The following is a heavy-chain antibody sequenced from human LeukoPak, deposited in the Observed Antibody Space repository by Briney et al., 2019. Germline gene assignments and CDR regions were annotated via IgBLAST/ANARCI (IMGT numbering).Heavy chain of an antibody. J-gene: IGHJ4*02. Sequence: GGSLRLSCAASGFTFSSHAISWFRQAPGKGLEWVSSITGTSAGTYYTYSVKGRFTISRDNSKNTLYLQMNSLRAEDTAGYFCARERLERHLSFDYWGQGTLVTVSS. CDR3: ARERLERHLSFDY. V-gene: IGHV3-23*01. CDR1: GFTFSSHA. D-gene: IGHD1-1*01. CDR2: ITGTSAGT.